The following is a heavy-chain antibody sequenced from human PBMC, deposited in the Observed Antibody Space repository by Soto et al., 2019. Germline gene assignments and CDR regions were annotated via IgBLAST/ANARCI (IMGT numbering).Heavy chain of an antibody. J-gene: IGHJ4*02. Sequence: PSGKVSCKASRGTFSSYAISWVRQAPGQGLEWMGGIIPIFGTANYAQKFQGRVTITADESTSTAYMELSSLRSEDTAVYYCARAFSGWFHFDYWGQGTLVTVSS. CDR3: ARAFSGWFHFDY. CDR2: IIPIFGTA. CDR1: RGTFSSYA. V-gene: IGHV1-69*13. D-gene: IGHD2-15*01.